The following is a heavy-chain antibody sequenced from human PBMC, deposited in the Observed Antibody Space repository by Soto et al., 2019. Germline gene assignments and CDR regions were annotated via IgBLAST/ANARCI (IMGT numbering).Heavy chain of an antibody. V-gene: IGHV4-59*03. Sequence: QVQLQESGPGLVKPSETLSLNCTVSGGSIGTYYWSWIRQPPGKRLEWIAYIHYGGSTNYNPSLKSRVTLSLDTSKNQFSLKLNSVTAADTAVYYCARGPCRSATCYRGWFDPCGQGVLVPVSP. J-gene: IGHJ5*02. D-gene: IGHD2-2*01. CDR3: ARGPCRSATCYRGWFDP. CDR2: IHYGGST. CDR1: GGSIGTYY.